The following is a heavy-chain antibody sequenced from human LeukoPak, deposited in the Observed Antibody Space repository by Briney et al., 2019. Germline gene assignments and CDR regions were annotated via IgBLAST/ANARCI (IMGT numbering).Heavy chain of an antibody. CDR2: IRYDGSNK. J-gene: IGHJ4*02. D-gene: IGHD6-19*01. CDR1: GFTFSNYG. V-gene: IGHV3-30*02. CDR3: AKDPRPVGSSGWYADY. Sequence: GSLRLSCAASGFTFSNYGMHWVRQAPGKGLEWVAFIRYDGSNKYYADSVKGRFTISRDNSKNTLYLQMNSLRAEDTAVYYCAKDPRPVGSSGWYADYWGQGTLVTVSS.